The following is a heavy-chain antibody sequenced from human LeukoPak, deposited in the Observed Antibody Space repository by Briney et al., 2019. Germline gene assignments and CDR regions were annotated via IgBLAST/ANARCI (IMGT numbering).Heavy chain of an antibody. J-gene: IGHJ4*02. V-gene: IGHV1-69*13. Sequence: GASVKASCKASGNTFIGYWIHWVRQAPGQGLEWMGGIIPIFGTANYAQKFQGRVTITADESTSTAYMELSSLRSEDTAVYYCASPEAAAGIVPHYFDYWGQGTLVTVSS. CDR3: ASPEAAAGIVPHYFDY. CDR2: IIPIFGTA. D-gene: IGHD6-13*01. CDR1: GNTFIGYW.